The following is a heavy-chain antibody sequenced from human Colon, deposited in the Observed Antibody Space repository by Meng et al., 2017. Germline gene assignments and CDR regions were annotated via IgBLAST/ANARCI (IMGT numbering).Heavy chain of an antibody. CDR2: ISSSGNII. J-gene: IGHJ4*02. Sequence: VQRVRSGGGLVKAARSLILSCVASGFRCSDFSMTWVRQAPGKGLEWVSFISSSGNIIHYADSVRGRLIISRDKAKESVHLQMNDLRVEDTAMYYCTRSRPTSRACWGQGTLVTVSS. D-gene: IGHD6-13*01. V-gene: IGHV3-11*04. CDR1: GFRCSDFS. CDR3: TRSRPTSRAC.